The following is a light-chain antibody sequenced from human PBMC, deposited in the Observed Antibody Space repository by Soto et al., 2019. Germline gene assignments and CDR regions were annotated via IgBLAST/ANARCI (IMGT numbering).Light chain of an antibody. J-gene: IGKJ4*01. CDR3: MQAQQTPPT. CDR2: LGS. Sequence: DIVMTQFPVSLPVTPGEPASIACRSSQSRLNSNGYNYLDWYLQKPGQSPQLLIYLGSNRASGVPDRFSGSGSGTHFTLKISRVEAEDVGVYYCMQAQQTPPTFGGGTKVEI. CDR1: QSRLNSNGYNY. V-gene: IGKV2-28*01.